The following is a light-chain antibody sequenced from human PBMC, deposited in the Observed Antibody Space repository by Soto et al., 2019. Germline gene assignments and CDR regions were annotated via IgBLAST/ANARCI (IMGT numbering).Light chain of an antibody. V-gene: IGLV2-14*01. CDR1: SSDVGGYNY. Sequence: QSALTQPASVSGSPGQSITISCTGTSSDVGGYNYVSWYQQHPGKAPKLMIYEVSNRPSGFSNRFSGSKSGNTAPLTISGLQADEEADYYCSSYTSSSTLVFGTGTKLTVL. J-gene: IGLJ1*01. CDR2: EVS. CDR3: SSYTSSSTLV.